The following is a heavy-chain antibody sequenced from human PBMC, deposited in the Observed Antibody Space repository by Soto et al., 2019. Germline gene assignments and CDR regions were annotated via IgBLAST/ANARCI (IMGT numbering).Heavy chain of an antibody. CDR3: AHSPWGAAPDY. V-gene: IGHV2-5*01. D-gene: IGHD3-16*01. Sequence: QITLKESGPTLVKPTETLTLTCTVSGFPLSARGVGVGWIRPPPGKALEWLAIIYWNDDKRYSPSLKSRLTITNDTSKNQVVLSMTNTEPVDTAIYYCAHSPWGAAPDYWGQGTLVTVSS. CDR2: IYWNDDK. CDR1: GFPLSARGVG. J-gene: IGHJ4*02.